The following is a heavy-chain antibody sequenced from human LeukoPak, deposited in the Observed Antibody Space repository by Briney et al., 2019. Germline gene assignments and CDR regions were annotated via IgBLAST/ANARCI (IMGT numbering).Heavy chain of an antibody. V-gene: IGHV3-21*04. CDR1: GFTFRTYG. J-gene: IGHJ4*02. D-gene: IGHD3-3*01. CDR3: ARGSLYDFWSGYWMGGDDY. Sequence: GGSLRLSCAASGFTFRTYGMNWVRQAPGKGLEWVSSISSSSSYIYYADSVKGRFTISRDNAKNSLYLQMNSLRAEDTAVYYCARGSLYDFWSGYWMGGDDYWGQGTLVTVSS. CDR2: ISSSSSYI.